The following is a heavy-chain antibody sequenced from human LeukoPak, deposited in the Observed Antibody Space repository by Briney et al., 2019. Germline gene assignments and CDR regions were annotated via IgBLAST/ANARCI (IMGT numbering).Heavy chain of an antibody. CDR1: GFTFSRYS. V-gene: IGHV3-48*02. D-gene: IGHD6-19*01. Sequence: GGSLRLSCAASGFTFSRYSMNWVRQAPGKGLEGVSYISSSSSTIYYADSVKGRYTISRDNAKNSLFLQMNSLRDEDTAVYYCAREGIAVADPFHHWGQGILVTVSS. J-gene: IGHJ4*02. CDR2: ISSSSSTI. CDR3: AREGIAVADPFHH.